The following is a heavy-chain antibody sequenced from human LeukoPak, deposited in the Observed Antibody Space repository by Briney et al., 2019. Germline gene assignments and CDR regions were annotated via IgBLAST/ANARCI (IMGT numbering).Heavy chain of an antibody. V-gene: IGHV3-11*01. Sequence: GGSLMLSCAASGFTFSDYYMSWICQAPGKGLEWVSYISSSGSTIYYADSVKGRFTISRENAKNSLYLQMNSLRAEDTAVYYCASTGYYDSSGYYYDYWGQGTLVTVSS. CDR2: ISSSGSTI. CDR3: ASTGYYDSSGYYYDY. J-gene: IGHJ4*02. CDR1: GFTFSDYY. D-gene: IGHD3-22*01.